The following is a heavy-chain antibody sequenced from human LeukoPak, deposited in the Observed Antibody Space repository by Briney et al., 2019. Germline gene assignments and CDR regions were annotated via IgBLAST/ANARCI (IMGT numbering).Heavy chain of an antibody. J-gene: IGHJ6*03. V-gene: IGHV3-23*01. Sequence: GGTLRLSCAASGFTFSSYGMSWVRQAPGKGLECVSGSSGSGSGTYYADSVKGRFTISRDNSKNTLHLQMNSLRAEDTAVYYCATHGSAHYYMDVWGRGTTVTISS. CDR3: ATHGSAHYYMDV. CDR1: GFTFSSYG. D-gene: IGHD2-2*03. CDR2: SSGSGSGT.